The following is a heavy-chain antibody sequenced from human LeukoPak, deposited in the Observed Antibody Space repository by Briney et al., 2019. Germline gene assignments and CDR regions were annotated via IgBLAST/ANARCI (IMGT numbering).Heavy chain of an antibody. D-gene: IGHD6-13*01. CDR3: ARRGTAAAVGLSWFDP. V-gene: IGHV4-39*01. J-gene: IGHJ5*02. Sequence: SETLSLTCTVSGGSISSRSYYWGWIRQPPGKGLEWIGTIYYSGSTYYNPSLKSRVTISVDTSKNQFSLKLSSVTPADTAMYYCARRGTAAAVGLSWFDPWGQGTVVRVSS. CDR1: GGSISSRSYY. CDR2: IYYSGST.